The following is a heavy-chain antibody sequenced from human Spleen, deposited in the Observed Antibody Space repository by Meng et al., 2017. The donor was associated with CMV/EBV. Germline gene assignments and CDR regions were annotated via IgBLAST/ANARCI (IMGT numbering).Heavy chain of an antibody. Sequence: GGSLRLSCAASGFNFNNYGMSWVRQAPGKGLEWVSVIYKNESSTYYADSVKGRFTISRDDSKNTLYLPMNSLRAEDTAVYYCARDFNTAHYYYYGMDVWGQGTTVTVSS. CDR2: IYKNESST. CDR1: GFNFNNYG. D-gene: IGHD3-10*01. CDR3: ARDFNTAHYYYYGMDV. J-gene: IGHJ6*02. V-gene: IGHV3-23*03.